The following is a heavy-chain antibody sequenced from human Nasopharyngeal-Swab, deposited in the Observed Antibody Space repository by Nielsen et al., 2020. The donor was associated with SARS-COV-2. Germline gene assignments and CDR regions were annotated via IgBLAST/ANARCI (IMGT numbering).Heavy chain of an antibody. Sequence: GGSLRLSCVASGVIFRNYWMHWVRQAPGKGLVWVSRVNEDGSRTDYADSVKGRFTISRDNAKNTLYLQMHSLRAEDTAVYYCATPGTRCSGDTCNMWVFDYWGQGTLVTVSS. V-gene: IGHV3-74*01. J-gene: IGHJ4*02. CDR1: GVIFRNYW. CDR2: VNEDGSRT. D-gene: IGHD2-15*01. CDR3: ATPGTRCSGDTCNMWVFDY.